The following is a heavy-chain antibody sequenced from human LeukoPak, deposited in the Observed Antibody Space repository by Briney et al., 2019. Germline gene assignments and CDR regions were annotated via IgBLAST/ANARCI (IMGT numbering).Heavy chain of an antibody. V-gene: IGHV3-30*18. CDR1: GFSFNNYG. Sequence: GGSLRLSCAASGFSFNNYGMHWVRQAPGRGLEWVAMIPYDGSSEKYADFVKGRFTISRDNSKNTLYQQMNSLRDEDTALYYCAKPRVSIGSHFDYWGQGTLVTVSS. CDR3: AKPRVSIGSHFDY. J-gene: IGHJ4*02. CDR2: IPYDGSSE. D-gene: IGHD2-15*01.